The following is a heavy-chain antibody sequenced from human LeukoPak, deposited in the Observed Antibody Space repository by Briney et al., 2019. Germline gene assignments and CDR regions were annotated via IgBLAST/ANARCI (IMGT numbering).Heavy chain of an antibody. CDR2: ISGSGGST. Sequence: GGSLRLSCAASGFTFSSYAMSWVRQAPGKGLEWVSAISGSGGSTYYADSVKGRFTISRDNSKNTLYLQMNSLRAEDTAVYYCARGRVAAIRGPYYFDYWGQGTLVTVYS. J-gene: IGHJ4*02. D-gene: IGHD2-15*01. V-gene: IGHV3-23*01. CDR1: GFTFSSYA. CDR3: ARGRVAAIRGPYYFDY.